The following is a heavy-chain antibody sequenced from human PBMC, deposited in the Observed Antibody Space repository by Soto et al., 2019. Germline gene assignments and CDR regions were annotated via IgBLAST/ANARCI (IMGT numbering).Heavy chain of an antibody. Sequence: SVKVSCKASGGTFSSYAISWVRQAPGQGLEWMGRIIPIFGTTNYAQRFQGRVTITADESTSTAYMELSSLRSEDTAVFYCAAYYYDSSGHYFHYWGQGTLVTVSS. CDR2: IIPIFGTT. V-gene: IGHV1-69*13. CDR1: GGTFSSYA. J-gene: IGHJ4*02. CDR3: AAYYYDSSGHYFHY. D-gene: IGHD3-22*01.